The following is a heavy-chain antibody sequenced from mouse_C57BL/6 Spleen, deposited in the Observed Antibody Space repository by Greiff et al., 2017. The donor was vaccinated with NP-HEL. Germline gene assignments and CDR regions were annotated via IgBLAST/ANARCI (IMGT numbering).Heavy chain of an antibody. D-gene: IGHD2-4*01. CDR1: GYTFTEYT. CDR2: FYPGSGSI. CDR3: ARHERRNYDYGDYAMDY. J-gene: IGHJ4*01. V-gene: IGHV1-62-2*01. Sequence: VQLQQSGAELVKPGASVKLSCKASGYTFTEYTIHWVKQRSGQGLEWIGWFYPGSGSIKYNEKFKDKATLTADKSSSTVYMELSRLTSEDSAVYFCARHERRNYDYGDYAMDYWGQGTSVTVSS.